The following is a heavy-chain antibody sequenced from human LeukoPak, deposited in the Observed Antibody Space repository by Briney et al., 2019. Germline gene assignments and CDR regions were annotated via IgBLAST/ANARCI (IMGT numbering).Heavy chain of an antibody. CDR1: GGTFSSYA. CDR2: IIPIFGTA. Sequence: GSSVKVSCKVFGGTFSSYAINWVRQAPGQGLEWMGGIIPIFGTANYAQKFQGRVTITTDESMSTAYMELRSLRSDDTAVYYCARDLGITSSGWYDNWGQGTLVTVSS. V-gene: IGHV1-69*05. J-gene: IGHJ4*02. CDR3: ARDLGITSSGWYDN. D-gene: IGHD6-19*01.